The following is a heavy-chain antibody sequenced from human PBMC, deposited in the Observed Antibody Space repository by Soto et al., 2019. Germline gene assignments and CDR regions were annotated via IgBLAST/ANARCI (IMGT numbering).Heavy chain of an antibody. D-gene: IGHD5-12*01. Sequence: PSETLSLTCAVSGGSISSGGYSWSWIRQPPGKGLEWIGYMYHSGSTNYNPSLKSRVTISVDTSKNQFSLKLTSVTPADTAVYYCARDLGGYDYAFDIWGQGTMVTVSS. V-gene: IGHV4-30-2*01. CDR3: ARDLGGYDYAFDI. J-gene: IGHJ3*02. CDR2: MYHSGST. CDR1: GGSISSGGYS.